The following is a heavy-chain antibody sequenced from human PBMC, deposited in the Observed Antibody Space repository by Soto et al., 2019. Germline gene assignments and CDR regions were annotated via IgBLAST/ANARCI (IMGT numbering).Heavy chain of an antibody. CDR2: ISAYNGNT. Sequence: ASVKVSCKASGYTFTSYGVSWVRQAPGQGLEWMGWISAYNGNTNYAQKLQGRVTMTTDTSTSTAYMELRSLRSDDTAVYYCARDNRWRAVDYAAFDIWGKGTMVTASS. D-gene: IGHD6-19*01. CDR3: ARDNRWRAVDYAAFDI. V-gene: IGHV1-18*01. CDR1: GYTFTSYG. J-gene: IGHJ3*02.